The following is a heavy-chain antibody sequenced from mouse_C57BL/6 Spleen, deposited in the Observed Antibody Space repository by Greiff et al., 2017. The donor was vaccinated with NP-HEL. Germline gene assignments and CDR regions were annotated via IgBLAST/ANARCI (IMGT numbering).Heavy chain of an antibody. J-gene: IGHJ1*03. CDR3: ARDGYDGGGYFDV. Sequence: QVHVKQPGAELVRPGTSVKLSCKASGYTFTSYWMHWVKQRPGQGLEWIGVIDPSDSYTNYNQKFKGKATLTVDTSSSTAYMQLSSLTSEDSAVYYCARDGYDGGGYFDVWGTGTKVTVSS. D-gene: IGHD2-2*01. V-gene: IGHV1-59*01. CDR2: IDPSDSYT. CDR1: GYTFTSYW.